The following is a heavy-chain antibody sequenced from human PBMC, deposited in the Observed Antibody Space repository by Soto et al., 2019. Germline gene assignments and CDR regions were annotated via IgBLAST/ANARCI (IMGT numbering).Heavy chain of an antibody. CDR1: GCIFTDHY. V-gene: IGHV1-2*02. Sequence: ASVQVSCKASGCIFTDHYIHWLRQAPGQSLEWMGWINPYSGGTHFARKFQDRVTMARDTSVSTAYMELRSLKSDDTAVYYCARPKYGETYYDAWGQGTVVT. J-gene: IGHJ4*02. CDR2: INPYSGGT. CDR3: ARPKYGETYYDA. D-gene: IGHD2-21*01.